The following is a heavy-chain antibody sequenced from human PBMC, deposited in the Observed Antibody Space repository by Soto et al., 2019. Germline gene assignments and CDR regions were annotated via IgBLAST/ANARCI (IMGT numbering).Heavy chain of an antibody. V-gene: IGHV1-2*04. CDR1: GYTFTGYY. J-gene: IGHJ4*02. Sequence: ASVKVSCKASGYTFTGYYMHWVRQAPGQGLEWMGCINPNSGGTNYAQKFQGWVTMTRDTSISTAYMELSRLRSYDTAVYYCARGSLEWIKPTYFHXWGQVTLVTVSX. D-gene: IGHD3-3*01. CDR2: INPNSGGT. CDR3: ARGSLEWIKPTYFHX.